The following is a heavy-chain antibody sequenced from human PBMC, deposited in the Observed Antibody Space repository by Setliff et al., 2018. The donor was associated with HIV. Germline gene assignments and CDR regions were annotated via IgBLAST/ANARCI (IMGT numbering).Heavy chain of an antibody. D-gene: IGHD3-10*01. Sequence: GGSLRLSCGASGFTFSACWMTWVRQAPGKGLEWVANIKQDGSEKYYVDSVEGRFTISRDNARNSLYLEMNNLRAEDTAMYYCARVPRISYTRGVYYYYYMDVWGKGTTVTVSS. J-gene: IGHJ6*03. CDR2: IKQDGSEK. V-gene: IGHV3-7*03. CDR1: GFTFSACW. CDR3: ARVPRISYTRGVYYYYYMDV.